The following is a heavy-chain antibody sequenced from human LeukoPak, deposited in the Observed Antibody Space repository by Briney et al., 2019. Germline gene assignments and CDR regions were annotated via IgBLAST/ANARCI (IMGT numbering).Heavy chain of an antibody. CDR3: ARYGGNAFDY. J-gene: IGHJ4*02. CDR2: INSDGSIT. Sequence: GGSLRLSCAASGFTFSSYWMHWVRQAPGKGLVWVLRINSDGSITTYADSVRGRFTISRDNAKNTLYLQMNSLRAEDTAVYYCARYGGNAFDYWGQGTLVTVSS. CDR1: GFTFSSYW. V-gene: IGHV3-74*01. D-gene: IGHD4-23*01.